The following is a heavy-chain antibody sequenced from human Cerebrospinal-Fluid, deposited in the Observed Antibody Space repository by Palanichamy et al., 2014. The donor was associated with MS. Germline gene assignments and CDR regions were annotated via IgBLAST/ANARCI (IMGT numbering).Heavy chain of an antibody. V-gene: IGHV3-48*01. D-gene: IGHD2-8*01. J-gene: IGHJ4*02. Sequence: EVQLVESGGGLVQPGEPLRPSCVGSGFIFSAHDLNWVRQAPGKGLEWVAALRPDSSATYYTDSVKGRFTVSRDNVQNSAFLQMNSLRVDDTAVYYCAVMTSRSPLDCWGQGTLVTVSS. CDR1: GFIFSAHD. CDR3: AVMTSRSPLDC. CDR2: LRPDSSAT.